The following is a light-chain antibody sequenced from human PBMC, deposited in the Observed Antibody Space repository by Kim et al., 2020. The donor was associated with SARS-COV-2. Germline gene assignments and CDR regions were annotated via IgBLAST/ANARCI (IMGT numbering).Light chain of an antibody. CDR2: DVN. J-gene: IGLJ3*02. Sequence: GQSVTISCTATSSVVGSYNFVTWYQQPPGNAPKVVIFDVNKRPSGIPDRFSGSKSGNTASLTISGLQAEDEAEYHCCSYAGSYSLVFGGGTQLTVL. CDR1: SSVVGSYNF. CDR3: CSYAGSYSLV. V-gene: IGLV2-11*03.